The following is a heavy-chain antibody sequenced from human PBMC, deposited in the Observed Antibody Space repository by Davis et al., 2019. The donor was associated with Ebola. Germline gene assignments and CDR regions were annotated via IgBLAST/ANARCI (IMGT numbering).Heavy chain of an antibody. V-gene: IGHV3-30*04. D-gene: IGHD1-26*01. J-gene: IGHJ4*02. CDR1: GFSFSRHG. CDR3: ARDFSGNYCFDS. CDR2: ISYDGSTK. Sequence: PGGSLRLSCAASGFSFSRHGMHWARQAPGKGLEWVAHISYDGSTKNYAYTVKGRITISRDSSKSVLSLQMNSLRAEDTAEYYCARDFSGNYCFDSWGQGTLVIVSS.